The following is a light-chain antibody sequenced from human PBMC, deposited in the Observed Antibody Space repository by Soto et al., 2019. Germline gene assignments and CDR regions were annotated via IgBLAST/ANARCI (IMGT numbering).Light chain of an antibody. Sequence: DMVMSQSPLSLPVTPGEPASISSRSSPSLLHSNGYNYLDWYLQKPGQSPQLLIYLGSNRASGVPDRFSGSGSGIDFTLKISRVEAEDVGVYYCMQPLQSWTFGQGTKVDIK. V-gene: IGKV2-28*01. CDR2: LGS. CDR3: MQPLQSWT. CDR1: PSLLHSNGYNY. J-gene: IGKJ1*01.